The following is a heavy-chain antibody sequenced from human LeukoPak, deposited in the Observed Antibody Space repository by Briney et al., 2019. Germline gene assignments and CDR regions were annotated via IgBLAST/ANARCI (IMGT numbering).Heavy chain of an antibody. Sequence: SETLSLTCTVSGGSISSGSYYWSWLRQPAGKGLEWIGRIYTSGSTNYNPSLKSRVTISVDTSKNQFSLKLSSVTAADTAVYYCARVARYCSSTSCRAWGQGTLVTVSS. V-gene: IGHV4-61*02. CDR3: ARVARYCSSTSCRA. D-gene: IGHD2-2*01. CDR1: GGSISSGSYY. CDR2: IYTSGST. J-gene: IGHJ5*02.